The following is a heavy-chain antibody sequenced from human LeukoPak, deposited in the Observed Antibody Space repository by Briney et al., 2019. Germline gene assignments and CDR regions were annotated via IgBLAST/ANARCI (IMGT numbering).Heavy chain of an antibody. J-gene: IGHJ3*02. CDR1: GYTFTSYD. CDR3: ARAAAAGNSHDAFDI. Sequence: ASVKVSCKASGYTFTSYDIDWVRQATGQGLEWMGWMNPNSGNTGYAQKFQGWVTMTRDTSISTAYMELSRLRSDDTAVYYCARAAAAGNSHDAFDIWGQGTMVTVSS. CDR2: MNPNSGNT. D-gene: IGHD6-13*01. V-gene: IGHV1-8*01.